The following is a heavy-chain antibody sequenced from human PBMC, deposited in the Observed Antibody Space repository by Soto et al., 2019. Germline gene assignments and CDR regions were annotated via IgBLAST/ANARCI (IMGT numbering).Heavy chain of an antibody. CDR3: AKDPYSGSLSYYFDY. J-gene: IGHJ4*02. CDR2: ISYDGSNK. V-gene: IGHV3-30*18. CDR1: GFTFSSYG. D-gene: IGHD1-26*01. Sequence: LRLSCAASGFTFSSYGMHWVRQAPGKGLEWVAVISYDGSNKYYADSVKGRFTISRDNSKNTLYLQMNSLRAEDTAVYYCAKDPYSGSLSYYFDYWGQGTLVTVSS.